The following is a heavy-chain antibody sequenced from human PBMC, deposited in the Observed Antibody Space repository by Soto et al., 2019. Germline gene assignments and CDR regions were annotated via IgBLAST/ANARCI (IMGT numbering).Heavy chain of an antibody. D-gene: IGHD3-22*01. V-gene: IGHV3-74*01. CDR3: ARGGSGAYYQDY. CDR2: INSDGSRV. J-gene: IGHJ4*02. CDR1: GFTFSSYW. Sequence: EVQLVESGGDFVQPGGSLRLSCAASGFTFSSYWMHWVRQVPGKGLVWVSRINSDGSRVNYVDSVKGRFAISRDNAKNTLYLHVNSLTVEDTAVYSCARGGSGAYYQDYWGRGTLVTVSS.